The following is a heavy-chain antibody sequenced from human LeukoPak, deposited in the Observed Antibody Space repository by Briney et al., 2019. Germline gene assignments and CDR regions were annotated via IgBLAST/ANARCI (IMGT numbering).Heavy chain of an antibody. J-gene: IGHJ5*02. CDR3: ARSLGMTTVTTGWFDP. CDR1: GGSISSGGYY. V-gene: IGHV4-31*03. CDR2: IYYSGST. Sequence: SETLSPTCTVSGGSISSGGYYWSWIRQHPGKGLEWIGYIYYSGSTYYNPSLKSRVTISVDTSKNQFSLKLSSVTAADTAVYYCARSLGMTTVTTGWFDPWGQGTLVTVSS. D-gene: IGHD4-17*01.